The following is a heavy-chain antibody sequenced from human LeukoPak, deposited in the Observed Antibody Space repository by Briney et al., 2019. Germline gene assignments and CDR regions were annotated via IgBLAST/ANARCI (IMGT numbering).Heavy chain of an antibody. J-gene: IGHJ4*02. CDR2: ISGSGGST. CDR3: AKDRPTSYYYDSSGYDY. Sequence: GGSLRLSCAASGFTFSSYAMSWVRQAPGKGLEWVSAISGSGGSTYYADSVKGRFTISRDNSKNTLCLQMNSLRAEDTAVYYCAKDRPTSYYYDSSGYDYWGQGTLVTVSS. D-gene: IGHD3-22*01. CDR1: GFTFSSYA. V-gene: IGHV3-23*01.